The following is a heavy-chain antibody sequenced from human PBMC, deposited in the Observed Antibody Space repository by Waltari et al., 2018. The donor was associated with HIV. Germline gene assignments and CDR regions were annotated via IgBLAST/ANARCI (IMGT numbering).Heavy chain of an antibody. V-gene: IGHV4-39*07. CDR1: SGYISSSSYY. J-gene: IGHJ6*02. CDR2: IYYSGST. Sequence: QLQLQESGPGLVKPLETLSLTCPVSSGYISSSSYYWGWLRKPPGKGLELIGSIYYSGSTYYNPSLKSRVTISIDTSKNQFSLKLSSVTAADTAVYYCATNPRSDYYYVGMNVWGQGTTVTVSS. CDR3: ATNPRSDYYYVGMNV.